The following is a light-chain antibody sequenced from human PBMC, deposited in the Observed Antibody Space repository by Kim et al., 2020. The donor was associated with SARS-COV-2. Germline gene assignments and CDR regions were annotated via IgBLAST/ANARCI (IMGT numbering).Light chain of an antibody. J-gene: IGKJ3*01. CDR1: QSVSSGY. V-gene: IGKV3-20*01. Sequence: RERATLSCRASQSVSSGYLAWYQQKPGQAPRLLIYGASSRATGIPDRFSGTGSGTDFTLTISRLEPEDFAVYYCQQYDTSPRGFTFGPGTKVDIK. CDR2: GAS. CDR3: QQYDTSPRGFT.